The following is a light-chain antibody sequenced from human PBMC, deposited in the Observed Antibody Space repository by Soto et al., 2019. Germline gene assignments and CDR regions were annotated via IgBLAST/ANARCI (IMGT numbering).Light chain of an antibody. CDR2: EVR. V-gene: IGLV2-14*01. CDR1: MRDVGAYNL. J-gene: IGLJ2*01. CDR3: SSYTSKSSLI. Sequence: QSALTQPASVSGSPGQSITISCAGTMRDVGAYNLVSWYQQHPGRAPQLIIYEVRNRPSGISFRFSGSKSGNTASLTISGLQAEHEADYYCSSYTSKSSLIFGGGTKVTVL.